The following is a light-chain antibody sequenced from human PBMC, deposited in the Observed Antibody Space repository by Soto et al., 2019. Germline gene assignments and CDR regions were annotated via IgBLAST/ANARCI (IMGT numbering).Light chain of an antibody. V-gene: IGKV3-15*01. CDR1: ESVSSN. CDR3: QQYNNWPWT. Sequence: VMTQSPASLSVSPGERATLSCRASESVSSNLAWYQQKPGQGPGLLIYGASTRATGIPARFSGSGSGTEFTLTINGLQSEDFAVYYCQQYNNWPWTFCQGTKVEIK. CDR2: GAS. J-gene: IGKJ1*01.